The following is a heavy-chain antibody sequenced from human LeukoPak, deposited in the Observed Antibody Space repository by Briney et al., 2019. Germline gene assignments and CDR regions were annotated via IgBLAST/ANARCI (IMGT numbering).Heavy chain of an antibody. Sequence: PSETLSLTCTVSGGSISSYYWTWIRQPPGKGLEWVGYIYYSGSTNYNPYLKSRVTISVDTSKNQFSLKLSSVTAADTAVYYCARGSGYCSGNNCYFWFDPWGQGTLVTVSS. D-gene: IGHD2-15*01. CDR2: IYYSGST. J-gene: IGHJ5*02. CDR3: ARGSGYCSGNNCYFWFDP. V-gene: IGHV4-59*12. CDR1: GGSISSYY.